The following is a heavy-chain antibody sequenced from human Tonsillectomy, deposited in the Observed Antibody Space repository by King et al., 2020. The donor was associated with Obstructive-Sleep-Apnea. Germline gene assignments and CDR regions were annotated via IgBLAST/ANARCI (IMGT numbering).Heavy chain of an antibody. D-gene: IGHD1-7*01. V-gene: IGHV5-51*01. J-gene: IGHJ5*02. CDR2: IYPPDSDT. CDR1: GYIFTNFW. CDR3: ARIKHNGNYPWFDP. Sequence: QLVQSGAEVKKPGESLKISCKGSGYIFTNFWIGWVRQMPGKGLQWMGIIYPPDSDTRYSPSFQGHVTMSVDKSISTAYLQWSSLEASDTAIYYWARIKHNGNYPWFDPWGQGTLVTVSS.